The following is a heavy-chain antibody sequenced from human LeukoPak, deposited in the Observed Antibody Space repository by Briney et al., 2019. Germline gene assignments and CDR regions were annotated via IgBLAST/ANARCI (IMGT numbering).Heavy chain of an antibody. J-gene: IGHJ4*02. CDR3: ARVHVGTAMVSGYYFDY. Sequence: SETLSLTCTVSGGSISSYYWSWIRQPPGKGLEWIGYIYYSGSTNYNPSLKSRVTISVDTSKNQFSLKLSFVTAADTAVYYCARVHVGTAMVSGYYFDYWGQGTLVTVSS. CDR1: GGSISSYY. D-gene: IGHD5-18*01. CDR2: IYYSGST. V-gene: IGHV4-59*01.